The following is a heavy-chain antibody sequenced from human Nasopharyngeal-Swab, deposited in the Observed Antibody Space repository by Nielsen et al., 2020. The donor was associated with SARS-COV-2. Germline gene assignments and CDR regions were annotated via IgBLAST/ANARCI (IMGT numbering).Heavy chain of an antibody. D-gene: IGHD3-3*01. V-gene: IGHV2-26*01. J-gene: IGHJ6*02. CDR2: IFSNDEK. CDR1: GFSLSNARMG. CDR3: ARIRSGYYDFWSGYHSLGGMDV. Sequence: GPTLVKPTETLTLTCTVSGFSLSNARMGVSWIRQPPGKALEWLAHIFSNDEKSYSTSLKSRLTISKDTSKSQVVLTMTNMDPVDTATYYCARIRSGYYDFWSGYHSLGGMDVWGQGTTVTVSS.